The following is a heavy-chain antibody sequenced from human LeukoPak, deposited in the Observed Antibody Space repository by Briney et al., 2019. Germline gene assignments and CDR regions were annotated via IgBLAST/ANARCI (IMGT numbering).Heavy chain of an antibody. CDR2: LYTTGTT. Sequence: SETLSLTCAVSGASITSCYWSWVRQSAGKGLEWIGRLYTTGTTNYNPSLKGRVTMSGDSSKNQLSLTLTSVTTADTAVYYCVRDGANWEEPNDAFDTWGQGALLTVSS. CDR3: VRDGANWEEPNDAFDT. J-gene: IGHJ3*02. D-gene: IGHD1-26*01. V-gene: IGHV4-4*07. CDR1: GASITSCY.